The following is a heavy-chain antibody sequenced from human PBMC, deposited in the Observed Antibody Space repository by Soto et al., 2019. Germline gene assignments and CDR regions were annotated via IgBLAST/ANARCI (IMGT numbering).Heavy chain of an antibody. CDR2: ITPSSGST. CDR1: GYTFTTYY. J-gene: IGHJ4*02. CDR3: ARAVSTKTAPIDY. V-gene: IGHV1-46*01. D-gene: IGHD4-17*01. Sequence: QVQLVQSGAEVKNPGASVKISCKASGYTFTTYYMHWLRQARGQGLEWMGIITPSSGSTRYEQKFQDRVTMTRDTSTCTVYLELGSLRSEDTAVYYSARAVSTKTAPIDYWGQGPLVTVSS.